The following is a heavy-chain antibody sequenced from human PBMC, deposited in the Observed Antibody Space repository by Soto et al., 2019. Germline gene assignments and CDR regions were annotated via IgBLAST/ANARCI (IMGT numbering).Heavy chain of an antibody. J-gene: IGHJ3*02. CDR3: ASWTTVTTERFDAFHI. CDR2: INYSGST. D-gene: IGHD4-17*01. V-gene: IGHV4-34*01. Sequence: SETLSLTCAVQGGSFSGYIWTWIRQPPGKGLQWIGHINYSGSTYYNPSLKSRVTISVFTSKNQFSLKLNSVTAADTAVYYCASWTTVTTERFDAFHIWGPGTMVTVS. CDR1: GGSFSGYI.